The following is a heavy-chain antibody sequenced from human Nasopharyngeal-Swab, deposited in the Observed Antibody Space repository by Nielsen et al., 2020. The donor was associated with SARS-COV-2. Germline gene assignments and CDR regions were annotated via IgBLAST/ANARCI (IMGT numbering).Heavy chain of an antibody. Sequence: SETLSLTCTVSGGSISSYHWSWIRQPPGKGLEWIGYIYYSGSTNYNPSLKSRVTISVDTSKNQFSLKLSSVTAADTAMYYCARLKESSTYYYLYYFDYWGQGTLVTVSS. J-gene: IGHJ4*02. CDR1: GGSISSYH. CDR2: IYYSGST. V-gene: IGHV4-59*08. D-gene: IGHD3-22*01. CDR3: ARLKESSTYYYLYYFDY.